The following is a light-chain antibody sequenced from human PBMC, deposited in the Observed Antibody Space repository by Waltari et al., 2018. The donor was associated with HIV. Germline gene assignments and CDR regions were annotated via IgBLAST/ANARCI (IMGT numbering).Light chain of an antibody. CDR2: KTS. Sequence: DIQMTQSPSTLYASVGDRVTITCRSSQSISTWLAWYQQQPGRAPKLLIYKTSSLHSGVPSRFSGSGSGTEFSLTISSLQPDDFTTYYCQQYHSYSLTFGQGTRLEMK. J-gene: IGKJ5*01. CDR1: QSISTW. V-gene: IGKV1-5*03. CDR3: QQYHSYSLT.